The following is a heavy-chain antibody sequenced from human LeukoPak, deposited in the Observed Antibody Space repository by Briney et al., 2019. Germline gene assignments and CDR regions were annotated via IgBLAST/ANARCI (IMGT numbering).Heavy chain of an antibody. V-gene: IGHV3-23*01. J-gene: IGHJ3*02. Sequence: PGGSLRLSCAASGYAMSWVRQAPGKGLEWVSAISGSGGSTYYADSVKGRFTISRDNSKNTLYLQMNSLRAEDTAVYYCAKDYGGNPDAFDIWGQGTMVTVSS. CDR3: AKDYGGNPDAFDI. D-gene: IGHD4-23*01. CDR2: ISGSGGST. CDR1: GYA.